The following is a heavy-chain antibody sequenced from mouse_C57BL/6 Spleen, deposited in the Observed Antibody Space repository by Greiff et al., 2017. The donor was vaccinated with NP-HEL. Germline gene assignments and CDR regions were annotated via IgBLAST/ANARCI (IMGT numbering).Heavy chain of an antibody. CDR3: AREGGHKGYFDY. V-gene: IGHV1-18*01. CDR2: INPNNGGT. Sequence: VHVKQSGPELVKPGASVKIPCKASGYTFTDYNMDWVKQSHGKSLEWIGDINPNNGGTIYNQKFKGKATLTVDKSSSTAYMELRSLTSEDTAVYYCAREGGHKGYFDYWGQGTTLTVSS. D-gene: IGHD1-3*01. J-gene: IGHJ2*01. CDR1: GYTFTDYN.